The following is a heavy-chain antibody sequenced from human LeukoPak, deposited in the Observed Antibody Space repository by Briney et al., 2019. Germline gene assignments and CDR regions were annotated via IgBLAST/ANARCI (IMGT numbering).Heavy chain of an antibody. CDR3: ASCSGGSCYLRRYFDY. CDR2: ISSSSSYI. CDR1: GFTFSSYS. Sequence: GGSLRLSCAASGFTFSSYSMNWVRQAPGKGLEWVSSISSSSSYIYCADSVKGRFTISRDNAKNSLYLQMNSLRAEDTAVYYCASCSGGSCYLRRYFDYWGQGTLVTVSS. D-gene: IGHD2-15*01. J-gene: IGHJ4*02. V-gene: IGHV3-21*01.